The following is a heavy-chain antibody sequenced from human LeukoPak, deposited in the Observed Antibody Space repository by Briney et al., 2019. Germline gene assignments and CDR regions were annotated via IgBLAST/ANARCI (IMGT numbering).Heavy chain of an antibody. D-gene: IGHD2-2*01. Sequence: SQTLSLTCAVSGGSISSGGYSWSWIRQPPGKGLEWIGYIYHSGSTYYNPSLKSRVTISVDRSKNRFSLKLSSVTAADTAVYYCARTVVVPAAMPYYFDYWGQGTLVTVSS. CDR3: ARTVVVPAAMPYYFDY. CDR2: IYHSGST. CDR1: GGSISSGGYS. J-gene: IGHJ4*02. V-gene: IGHV4-30-2*01.